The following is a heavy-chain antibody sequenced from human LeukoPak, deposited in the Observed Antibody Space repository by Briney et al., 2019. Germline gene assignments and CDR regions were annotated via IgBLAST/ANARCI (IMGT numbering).Heavy chain of an antibody. CDR2: MHSDDTT. D-gene: IGHD3-16*02. CDR3: ASPYDYVWGSYRYTGAFDI. Sequence: GGSLTLSCAASGLTVSNNYINWVRQAPGKGLEWVSVMHSDDTTYYADSVKGRFTISRDNSKNTLYLQMNSLRAEDTAVHYCASPYDYVWGSYRYTGAFDIWGQGTMVTVSS. J-gene: IGHJ3*02. CDR1: GLTVSNNY. V-gene: IGHV3-66*01.